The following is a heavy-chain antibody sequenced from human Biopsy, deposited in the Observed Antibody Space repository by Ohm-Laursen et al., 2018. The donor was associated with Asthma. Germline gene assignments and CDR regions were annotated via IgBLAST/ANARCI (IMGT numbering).Heavy chain of an antibody. CDR1: GFSFSNYG. V-gene: IGHV3-30*18. CDR2: ISFDGTNR. J-gene: IGHJ5*02. D-gene: IGHD1-26*01. Sequence: SLRLSCAASGFSFSNYGMHWVRQAPGKGLDWVAVISFDGTNRNYTDTVRGRFTISRDNSRNTLHLEMNSLRAEDTAVYFCAKEVFPGWELRRGPDTWGQGTLVTVSS. CDR3: AKEVFPGWELRRGPDT.